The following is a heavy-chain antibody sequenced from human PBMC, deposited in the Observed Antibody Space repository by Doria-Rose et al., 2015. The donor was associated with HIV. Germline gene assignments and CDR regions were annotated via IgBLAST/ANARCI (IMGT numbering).Heavy chain of an antibody. J-gene: IGHJ4*02. D-gene: IGHD6-13*01. CDR1: GVSLSSPGMG. Sequence: QVTLKESGPVLVKPTETLTLTCTVSGVSLSSPGMGVSWIRQPPGKALEWLANIFSDDERSYKTSLKSRLTIARGTSKRQVVRTMTDMDPVDTATYYCARIKSSGWYHKYYFDFWGQGTLVIVSA. V-gene: IGHV2-26*01. CDR3: ARIKSSGWYHKYYFDF. CDR2: IFSDDER.